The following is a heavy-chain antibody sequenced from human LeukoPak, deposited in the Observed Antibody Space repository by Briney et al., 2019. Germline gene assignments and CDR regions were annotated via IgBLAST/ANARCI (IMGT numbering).Heavy chain of an antibody. D-gene: IGHD6-13*01. CDR1: GFSFSNYA. J-gene: IGHJ4*02. Sequence: PGGSLRLSCAASGFSFSNYAMNWVRQAPGKGLEWVSCIGGGGDSTYYSDSVRGRFTISRDNSKNTLYLQMNSLRAEDTAIYYCVKDKAYSSSWGYFDYWGQGTLVTVSS. CDR2: IGGGGDST. V-gene: IGHV3-23*01. CDR3: VKDKAYSSSWGYFDY.